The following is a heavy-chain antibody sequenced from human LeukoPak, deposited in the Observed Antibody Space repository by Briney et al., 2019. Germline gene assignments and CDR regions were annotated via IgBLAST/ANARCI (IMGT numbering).Heavy chain of an antibody. J-gene: IGHJ3*02. CDR1: GVSMNSYY. V-gene: IGHV4-59*08. Sequence: SETLSLTCIVSGVSMNSYYWSWIRQTPGKGLEWIAYSHNNGESRYNPSLKSRITISVYTSKSEFTLKLSSVTAADTAIYYCVRQPGSTAAFDTWGQGTMVTVS. D-gene: IGHD5-18*01. CDR2: SHNNGES. CDR3: VRQPGSTAAFDT.